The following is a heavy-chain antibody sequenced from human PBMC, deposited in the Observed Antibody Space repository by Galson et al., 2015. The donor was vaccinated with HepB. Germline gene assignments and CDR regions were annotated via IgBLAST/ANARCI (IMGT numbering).Heavy chain of an antibody. CDR3: ATSTPIYYYYYMDV. J-gene: IGHJ6*03. Sequence: SVKVSCKASGYTFTSYDINWVRQATGQGLEWMGWMNPNSGNTGYAQKFQGRVTMTRNTSISTAYMELSSLRSEDTAVYYCATSTPIYYYYYMDVWGKGTTVTVSS. CDR2: MNPNSGNT. CDR1: GYTFTSYD. V-gene: IGHV1-8*01.